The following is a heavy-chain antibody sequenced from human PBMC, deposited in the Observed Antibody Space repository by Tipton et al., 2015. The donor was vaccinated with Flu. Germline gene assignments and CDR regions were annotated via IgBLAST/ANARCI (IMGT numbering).Heavy chain of an antibody. CDR2: MYHGGNT. Sequence: TLFLTCAVSGGSFSSGDHSWSWVRQPPGKGLEWIGNMYHGGNTYYSPSFKSRVTISGDRSKNQFSLDLRSVTAADTAVYYCARASLQTYYYESTGYYFDFWGQGILVTVSS. J-gene: IGHJ4*02. V-gene: IGHV4-30-2*01. CDR1: GGSFSSGDHS. D-gene: IGHD3-22*01. CDR3: ARASLQTYYYESTGYYFDF.